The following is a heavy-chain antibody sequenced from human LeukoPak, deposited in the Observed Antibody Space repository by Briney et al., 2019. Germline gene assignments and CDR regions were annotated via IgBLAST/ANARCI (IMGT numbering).Heavy chain of an antibody. CDR2: IYTTGNT. D-gene: IGHD4-17*01. Sequence: PSETLSLTCTVSGGSVISGSYYWSWIRQPAGKGLEWIGHIYTTGNTNYNPSLKSRVTISIDTSKNQFSLKLSSVTAADSARYFCARESQDYADDLVYYYYYMDVWGKGTTVTVSS. CDR1: GGSVISGSYY. J-gene: IGHJ6*03. CDR3: ARESQDYADDLVYYYYYMDV. V-gene: IGHV4-61*09.